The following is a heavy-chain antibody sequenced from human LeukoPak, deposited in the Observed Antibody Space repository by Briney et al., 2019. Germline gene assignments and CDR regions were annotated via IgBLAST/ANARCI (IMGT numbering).Heavy chain of an antibody. Sequence: SQTLSLTCTVSGGSISSGGYYWSWIRQRPGKGLEWIGYIYYSGSTYYNPSLKSRVTISVDTSKNQFSLKLSSVTAADTAVYYCARYIVVVPAADGGAFDIWGQGTMVTVSS. CDR2: IYYSGST. D-gene: IGHD2-2*01. CDR1: GGSISSGGYY. J-gene: IGHJ3*02. CDR3: ARYIVVVPAADGGAFDI. V-gene: IGHV4-31*03.